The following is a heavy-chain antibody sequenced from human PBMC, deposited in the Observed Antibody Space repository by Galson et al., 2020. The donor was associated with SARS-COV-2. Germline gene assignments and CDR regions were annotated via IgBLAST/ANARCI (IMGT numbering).Heavy chain of an antibody. V-gene: IGHV4-39*06. D-gene: IGHD6-19*01. Sequence: SQTPSPTCTVSGGSIRSSNYYSGWIRPPPGNGLAWNESVQNTGTTHYSPSLHSRVTISADTSKNHFPLILRAVTAADTAMYYWARDATSSGWYNWFDPWGQGTLVTVSS. CDR3: ARDATSSGWYNWFDP. CDR2: VQNTGTT. J-gene: IGHJ5*02. CDR1: GGSIRSSNYY.